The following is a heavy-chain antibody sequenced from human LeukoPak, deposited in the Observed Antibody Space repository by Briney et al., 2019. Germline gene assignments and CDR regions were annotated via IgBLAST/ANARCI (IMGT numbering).Heavy chain of an antibody. D-gene: IGHD5-24*01. J-gene: IGHJ3*02. V-gene: IGHV5-51*01. CDR1: GYSFTSYW. CDR2: IYPGDSDS. Sequence: GESLKISCKGSGYSFTSYWIGWVRQMPGKGLEWMGIIYPGDSDSRYSPSFQGQVTMSADKSISTAYLQWSSLKAPDTAMYYCATRRDGYNYQAFDIWGQGTMVTVSS. CDR3: ATRRDGYNYQAFDI.